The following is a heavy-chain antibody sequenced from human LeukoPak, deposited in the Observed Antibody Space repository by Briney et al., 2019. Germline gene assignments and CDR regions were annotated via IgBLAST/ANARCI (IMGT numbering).Heavy chain of an antibody. CDR1: GGSISSYY. J-gene: IGHJ5*02. CDR3: ARQTNWFDP. V-gene: IGHV4-59*01. CDR2: IYYSGST. Sequence: PSETLSLTCTVSGGSISSYYWSWIRQPPGKGLEWIGYIYYSGSTNYNPSLKSRVTISVDTSKNQFSLKLSSVTAADTAVCYCARQTNWFDPWGQGTLVTVSS.